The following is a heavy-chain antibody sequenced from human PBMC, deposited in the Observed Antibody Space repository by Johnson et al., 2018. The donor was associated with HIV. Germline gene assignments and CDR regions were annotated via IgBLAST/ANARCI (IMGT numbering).Heavy chain of an antibody. D-gene: IGHD2-21*02. CDR2: ISYDGSNK. CDR3: AREMTHDDAFDI. CDR1: GFTFSSYG. V-gene: IGHV3-30*19. J-gene: IGHJ3*02. Sequence: QVQLVESGGGVVQPGRSLRLSCAASGFTFSSYGMHWVRQAPGKGLEWVAVISYDGSNKYYADSVKGRFTISRDNSKNTLYLQMNSLRAEDTAVYYCAREMTHDDAFDIWGQGTIVTVSS.